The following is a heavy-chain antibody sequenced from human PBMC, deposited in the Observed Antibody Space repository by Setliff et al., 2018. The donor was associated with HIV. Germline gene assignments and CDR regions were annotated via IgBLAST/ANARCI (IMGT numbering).Heavy chain of an antibody. CDR2: ITGSGSST. CDR1: GFTFSNYA. V-gene: IGHV3-23*01. Sequence: GGSLRLSCAASGFTFSNYAMSWVRQAPGKGLEWVSLITGSGSSTFYADSVKGRFSISRDNSKDTLYLQMNSLRAEDTAVYYCAKVVAGLDYWGPGTLVTVS. D-gene: IGHD6-19*01. J-gene: IGHJ4*02. CDR3: AKVVAGLDY.